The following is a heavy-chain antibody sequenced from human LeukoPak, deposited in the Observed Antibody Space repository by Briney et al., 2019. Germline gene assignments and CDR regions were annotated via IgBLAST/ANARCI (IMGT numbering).Heavy chain of an antibody. J-gene: IGHJ4*02. CDR3: TTGSRGGYNSDDYLDY. D-gene: IGHD5-24*01. CDR1: GFTFSNAW. V-gene: IGHV3-15*01. CDR2: IKSKTDGGTT. Sequence: GGSLRLSCAASGFTFSNAWMIWVRQAPGKGLEWVGRIKSKTDGGTTDYAAPVKDRFTISRDDSKNTLYLQMNSLKTEDTAVYYCTTGSRGGYNSDDYLDYWGQGTLVTVSS.